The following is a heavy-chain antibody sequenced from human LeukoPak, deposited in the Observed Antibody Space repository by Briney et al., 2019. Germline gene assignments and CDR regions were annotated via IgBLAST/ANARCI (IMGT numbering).Heavy chain of an antibody. D-gene: IGHD3-22*01. CDR3: AKDRATYYYDSSGFDY. CDR1: GFTFSSYG. J-gene: IGHJ4*02. Sequence: GRSPRLSCAASGFTFSSYGMHWVRQAPGKGLEWVAVIWYDGSNKYYADSVKGRFTISRDNSKNTLYLHMNSLRAEDTAVYYCAKDRATYYYDSSGFDYWGQGTLVTVSS. CDR2: IWYDGSNK. V-gene: IGHV3-33*06.